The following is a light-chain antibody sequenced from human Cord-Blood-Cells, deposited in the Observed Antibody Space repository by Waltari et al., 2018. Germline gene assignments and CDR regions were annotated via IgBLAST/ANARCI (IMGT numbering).Light chain of an antibody. CDR2: EGS. J-gene: IGLJ3*02. V-gene: IGLV2-23*01. Sequence: QSALTQPASVSGSPGQSITISCTGTSRDVGGYNLVSWYQQHPGKAPKLMIYEGSKRPSGDSNRFSGSKSGNTASLTISGLQAEDEADYYCCSYAGSSTWVFGGGTKLTVL. CDR1: SRDVGGYNL. CDR3: CSYAGSSTWV.